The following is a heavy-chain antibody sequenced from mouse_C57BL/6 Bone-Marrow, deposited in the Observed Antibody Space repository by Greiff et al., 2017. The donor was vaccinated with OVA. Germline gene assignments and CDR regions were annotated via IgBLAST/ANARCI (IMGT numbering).Heavy chain of an antibody. V-gene: IGHV3-8*01. J-gene: IGHJ1*03. CDR2: ISYSGST. Sequence: VQLQQSGPGLAKPSQTLSLTCSVTGYSITSDYWNWIRKFPGNKLEYMGYISYSGSTYYNPSLKSRISITRDTSKNQYYLQLNSGTTEDTATDYCARGDGNCRYWYFDVWGTGTTVTVSS. D-gene: IGHD2-1*01. CDR1: GYSITSDY. CDR3: ARGDGNCRYWYFDV.